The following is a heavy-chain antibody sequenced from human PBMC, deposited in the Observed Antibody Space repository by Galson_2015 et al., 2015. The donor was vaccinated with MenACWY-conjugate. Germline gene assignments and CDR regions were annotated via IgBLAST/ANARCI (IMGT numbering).Heavy chain of an antibody. V-gene: IGHV2-70*11. CDR3: ARLKRFTGYFYYYYIDV. Sequence: PALVKPTQTLTLTRNFSGFSLSTGGMCVTWIRQPPGKALEWLARIDWDNNKYYSTSLKTRLTISKDTAKNQGVLTMTNMDPVDTATYYCARLKRFTGYFYYYYIDVWGKGTAVTVSS. CDR2: IDWDNNK. D-gene: IGHD2-8*02. J-gene: IGHJ6*03. CDR1: GFSLSTGGMC.